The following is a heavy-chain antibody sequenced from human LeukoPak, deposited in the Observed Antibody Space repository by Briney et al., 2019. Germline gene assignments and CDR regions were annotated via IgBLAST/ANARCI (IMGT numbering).Heavy chain of an antibody. D-gene: IGHD4-17*01. V-gene: IGHV4-39*01. CDR1: GGSLSSSSYY. CDR2: IYYSGST. Sequence: PSETLSLTCPVSGGSLSSSSYYWGWIRQPPGKGLEWVGSIYYSGSTYYNPSLKSPVTISVDTSKNQFSLKLSSVTAADTAVYYCARPGNDYGDSSFDYWGQGTLVTVSS. J-gene: IGHJ4*02. CDR3: ARPGNDYGDSSFDY.